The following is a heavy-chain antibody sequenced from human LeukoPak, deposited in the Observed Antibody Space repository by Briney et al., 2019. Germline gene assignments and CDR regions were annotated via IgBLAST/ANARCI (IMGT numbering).Heavy chain of an antibody. Sequence: SQTLSLTCTVSGGSISSGGYYWSWIRQHPGKGLEWIGYIYYSGSTYYNPSLRSRVTISLVTAKNQFSLKLSSVTAADTAVYYCARLGASDAFDIWGQGTMVTVSS. CDR3: ARLGASDAFDI. CDR1: GGSISSGGYY. CDR2: IYYSGST. D-gene: IGHD1-26*01. V-gene: IGHV4-31*03. J-gene: IGHJ3*02.